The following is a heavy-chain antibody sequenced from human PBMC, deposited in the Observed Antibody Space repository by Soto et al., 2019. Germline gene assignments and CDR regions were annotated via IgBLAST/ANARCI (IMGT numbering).Heavy chain of an antibody. CDR3: AKGQPRVVTIFGVDY. V-gene: IGHV3-23*01. D-gene: IGHD3-3*01. CDR1: GFSFTDYG. J-gene: IGHJ4*02. CDR2: ITGSGGTT. Sequence: EVQLLESGGGLVQPGGSLRLSCAASGFSFTDYGISWVRQAPGKGLEWVSTITGSGGTTYSADSVKGRVTISRDNSKDTLYLELNSLRADDTAVYYCAKGQPRVVTIFGVDYWGQGTLVIVSS.